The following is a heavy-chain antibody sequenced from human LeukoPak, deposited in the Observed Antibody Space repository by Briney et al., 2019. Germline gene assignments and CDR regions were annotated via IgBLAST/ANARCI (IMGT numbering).Heavy chain of an antibody. Sequence: ATVKISCXVSGYTFTVYYMHWVQQALGKGLEWMALVDPEDGETIYAEKFQGRVTITADTSTDTAYMELSSLRSEDTAVYYCATTMVRGVIRFDPWGQGTLVTVSS. V-gene: IGHV1-69-2*01. D-gene: IGHD3-10*01. CDR1: GYTFTVYY. CDR2: VDPEDGET. CDR3: ATTMVRGVIRFDP. J-gene: IGHJ5*02.